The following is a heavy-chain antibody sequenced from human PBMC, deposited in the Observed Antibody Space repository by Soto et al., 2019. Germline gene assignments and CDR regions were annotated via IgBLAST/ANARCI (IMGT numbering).Heavy chain of an antibody. Sequence: GGSLRLSCAASGFTFSSYSMNWVRQAPGKGLEWVSSISSSSSYIYYADSVKGRFTISRDNAKNSLYLQMNSLRAEDTAVYYCARDGYYDILTGLSMYGMDVWGQGTTVTVSS. J-gene: IGHJ6*02. CDR1: GFTFSSYS. CDR2: ISSSSSYI. D-gene: IGHD3-9*01. CDR3: ARDGYYDILTGLSMYGMDV. V-gene: IGHV3-21*01.